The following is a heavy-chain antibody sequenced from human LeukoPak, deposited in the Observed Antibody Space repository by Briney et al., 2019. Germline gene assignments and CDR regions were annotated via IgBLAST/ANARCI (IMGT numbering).Heavy chain of an antibody. Sequence: SETLSLTCTVSGGSVSSGSYYWGWIRQPPGKGLEWIGSIYYSGSTYYNPSLKSRVTISVDTSKNQFSLKLSSVTAADTAVYYCARHPYSSSSEWFDPWGQGTLVTVSS. CDR1: GGSVSSGSYY. D-gene: IGHD6-6*01. V-gene: IGHV4-39*01. CDR2: IYYSGST. CDR3: ARHPYSSSSEWFDP. J-gene: IGHJ5*02.